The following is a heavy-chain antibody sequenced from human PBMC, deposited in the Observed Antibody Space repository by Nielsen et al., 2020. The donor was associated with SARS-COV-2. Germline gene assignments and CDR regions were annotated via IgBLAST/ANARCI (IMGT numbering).Heavy chain of an antibody. Sequence: WIRQPPGKGLEWIGEIYHSGNTNYNPSLQRRVTISLDKSKNQFSLKLTSVTAADTALYYCAKDRNSALNQLVSVHCRNAIEVWGQGRLVTVSS. CDR2: IYHSGNT. J-gene: IGHJ3*01. V-gene: IGHV4/OR15-8*02. D-gene: IGHD2-2*01. CDR3: AKDRNSALNQLVSVHCRNAIEV.